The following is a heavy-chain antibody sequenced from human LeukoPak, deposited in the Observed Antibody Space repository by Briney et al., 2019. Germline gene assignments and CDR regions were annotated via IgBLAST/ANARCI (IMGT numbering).Heavy chain of an antibody. J-gene: IGHJ4*02. CDR3: AKVAEMATTTGYFDY. Sequence: GRSLRLSCAASGFTFSTYGMLWVRQAPGKGLERAAVISYGGNEKYYADSVKGRFTISRDNSKNTLYLQMNSLRTEDTAVYYCAKVAEMATTTGYFDYWGQGTLVTVYS. D-gene: IGHD5-24*01. V-gene: IGHV3-30*18. CDR2: ISYGGNEK. CDR1: GFTFSTYG.